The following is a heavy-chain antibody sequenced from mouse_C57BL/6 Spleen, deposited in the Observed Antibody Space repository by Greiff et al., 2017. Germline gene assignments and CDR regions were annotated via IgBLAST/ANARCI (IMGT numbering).Heavy chain of an antibody. CDR3: ARGGYDYEDFDY. V-gene: IGHV1-55*01. J-gene: IGHJ2*01. D-gene: IGHD2-4*01. Sequence: QVQLQQPGAELVKPGASVKMSCKASGYTFTSYWITWVKQRPGQGLEWIGDIYPGSGSTNYNEKFKSKATLTVDTSSSTAYMQLSSLTSEDSAVCYCARGGYDYEDFDYWGQGTTLTVSS. CDR1: GYTFTSYW. CDR2: IYPGSGST.